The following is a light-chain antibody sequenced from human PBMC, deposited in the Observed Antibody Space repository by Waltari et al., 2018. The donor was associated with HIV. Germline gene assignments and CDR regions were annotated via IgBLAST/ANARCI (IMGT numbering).Light chain of an antibody. CDR1: NTNIGINY. CDR3: AAWDDSLRSLV. Sequence: QSVVTQPPSASGTPGQRVTISCSGSNTNIGINYVYWYQQPPGTAPKLLIYMVDQRPPGVPDRFSGSKSGTSASLAISGLQYEDEADYYCAAWDDSLRSLVFGGGTKLTVL. V-gene: IGLV1-47*01. J-gene: IGLJ3*02. CDR2: MVD.